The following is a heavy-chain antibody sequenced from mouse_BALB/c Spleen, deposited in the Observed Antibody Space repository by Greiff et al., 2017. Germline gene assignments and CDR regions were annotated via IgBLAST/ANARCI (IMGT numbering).Heavy chain of an antibody. CDR1: GYTFTSYW. Sequence: VQLQQPGAELVRPGASVKLSCKASGYTFTSYWINWVKQRPGQGLEWIGNIYPSDSYTNYNQKFKDKATLTVDKSSSTAYMQLSSPTSEDSAVYYCTRRYGNYVMDYWGQGTSVTVSS. V-gene: IGHV1-69*02. CDR2: IYPSDSYT. CDR3: TRRYGNYVMDY. D-gene: IGHD2-1*01. J-gene: IGHJ4*01.